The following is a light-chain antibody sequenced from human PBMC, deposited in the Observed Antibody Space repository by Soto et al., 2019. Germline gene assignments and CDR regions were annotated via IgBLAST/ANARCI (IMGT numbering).Light chain of an antibody. CDR2: DAS. CDR1: QSVSYY. CDR3: QQRRNWPLT. V-gene: IGKV3-11*01. Sequence: EIVLTQSPATLSLSPGERATLSCRASQSVSYYLAWYQQKPGQAPRLLIYDASNRATGIPARFSGSGSGTDFTLTISSLEPADFAVYYCQQRRNWPLTFGGGTKVEIK. J-gene: IGKJ4*01.